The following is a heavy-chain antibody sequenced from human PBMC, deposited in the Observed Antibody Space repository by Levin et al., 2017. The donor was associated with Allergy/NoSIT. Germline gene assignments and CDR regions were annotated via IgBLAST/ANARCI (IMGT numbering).Heavy chain of an antibody. CDR2: ISAYNGNT. J-gene: IGHJ3*02. D-gene: IGHD2-21*02. V-gene: IGHV1-18*01. CDR1: GYTFTSYG. CDR3: ARDYAYCGGDCYSWNAFDI. Sequence: ASVKVSCKASGYTFTSYGISWVRQAPGQGLEWMGWISAYNGNTNYAQKLQGRVTMTTDTSTSTAYMELRSLRSDDTAVYYCARDYAYCGGDCYSWNAFDIWGQGTMVTVSS.